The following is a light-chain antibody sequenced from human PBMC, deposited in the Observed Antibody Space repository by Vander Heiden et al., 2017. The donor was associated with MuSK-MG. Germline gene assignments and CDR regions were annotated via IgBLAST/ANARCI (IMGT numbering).Light chain of an antibody. J-gene: IGLJ2*01. CDR2: GNN. CDR1: TSNIGAGYD. V-gene: IGLV1-40*01. Sequence: QSVLTQPPSVSGAPGQRVTFSCTGSTSNIGAGYDVHWYQQFPGAAPKLLIYGNNNRPSGVPDRFSGSKSGTSASLAITGLQAEDEADYYCQSYDTILSGHVVFGGGTKLTV. CDR3: QSYDTILSGHVV.